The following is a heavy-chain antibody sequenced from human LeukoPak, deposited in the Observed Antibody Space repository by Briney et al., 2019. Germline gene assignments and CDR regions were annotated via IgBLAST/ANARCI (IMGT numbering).Heavy chain of an antibody. CDR2: ISYDGSNK. J-gene: IGHJ4*02. CDR3: ARDKHSGYFDY. Sequence: PGRSLRLSCAASGFTFSSYAMHWVRQAPGKGLEWVAVISYDGSNKYYADSVKGRFTISRDNSKNTLYLQMNSLRAEDTAVYYCARDKHSGYFDYWGQGTLVTVSS. D-gene: IGHD3-10*01. V-gene: IGHV3-30*04. CDR1: GFTFSSYA.